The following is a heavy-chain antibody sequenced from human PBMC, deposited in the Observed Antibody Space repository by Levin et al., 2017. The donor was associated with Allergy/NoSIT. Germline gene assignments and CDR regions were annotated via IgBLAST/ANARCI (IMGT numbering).Heavy chain of an antibody. Sequence: PSGGSLRLSCAASGFTISTYAMSWVRQAPGKGLEWVSTSRSDGSTYYADSVKGRFTISRDNSKNTLYLQMNSLRAEDTAIYYVTTQNFDYWGQGTLVTVSS. CDR1: GFTISTYA. D-gene: IGHD1-1*01. J-gene: IGHJ4*02. CDR3: TTQNFDY. CDR2: SRSDGST. V-gene: IGHV3-23*01.